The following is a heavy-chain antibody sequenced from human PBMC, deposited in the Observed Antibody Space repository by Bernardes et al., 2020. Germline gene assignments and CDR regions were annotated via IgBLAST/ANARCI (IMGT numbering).Heavy chain of an antibody. Sequence: ASVKVSCKASGYTFTSYGISWVRQAPGQGLEWMGWISAYNGNTTYAQKLQGRVTMTTDTSTSTAYMELRSLRSDDTAVYYCARERGYSGWRTFDIWGQGTMVTFSS. CDR3: ARERGYSGWRTFDI. CDR2: ISAYNGNT. V-gene: IGHV1-18*01. J-gene: IGHJ3*02. CDR1: GYTFTSYG. D-gene: IGHD5-12*01.